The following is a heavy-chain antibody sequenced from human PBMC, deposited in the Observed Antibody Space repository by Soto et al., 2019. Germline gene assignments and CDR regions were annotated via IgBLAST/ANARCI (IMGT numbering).Heavy chain of an antibody. CDR1: GYTFTSYG. J-gene: IGHJ4*02. Sequence: QVQLVQSGAEVKKPGASVKVSCKASGYTFTSYGISWVRQAPGQGLEWMGWISAYNGNTNYAQKLQGRVTMTTDTPKSQAYMRLRRRRSDDTDVYYCARSTIFRPYYFDYWGPGTLVTVSS. CDR3: ARSTIFRPYYFDY. CDR2: ISAYNGNT. D-gene: IGHD3-9*01. V-gene: IGHV1-18*01.